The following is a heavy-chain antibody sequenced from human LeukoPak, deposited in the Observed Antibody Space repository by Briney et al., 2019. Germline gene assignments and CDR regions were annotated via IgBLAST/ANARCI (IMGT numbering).Heavy chain of an antibody. CDR1: GCTFSSYA. Sequence: GGALLPSFAASGCTFSSYAMSWGRRAPVKGLVWVSAISYSRSSTSYADSVKGRSTISRDNSKNSLSLQMNSLRAEDTAVYFCAKDREWGQGTLVTVSS. D-gene: IGHD3-10*01. V-gene: IGHV3-23*01. CDR3: AKDRE. CDR2: ISYSRSST. J-gene: IGHJ4*02.